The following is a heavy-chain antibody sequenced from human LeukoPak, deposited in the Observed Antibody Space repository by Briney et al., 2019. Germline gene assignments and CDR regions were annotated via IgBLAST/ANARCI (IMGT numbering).Heavy chain of an antibody. CDR3: ARDNSVEDTAWWFDP. J-gene: IGHJ5*02. CDR1: GYTFTSDY. Sequence: ASVKVSCKASGYTFTSDYMHWVRQAPGQRLECMGIINPSGGSTSYAQKFQGRVTMTRDMSTSTDYMELSSLRSEDTAVYYCARDNSVEDTAWWFDPWGQGTLVTVSS. V-gene: IGHV1-46*01. CDR2: INPSGGST. D-gene: IGHD4-23*01.